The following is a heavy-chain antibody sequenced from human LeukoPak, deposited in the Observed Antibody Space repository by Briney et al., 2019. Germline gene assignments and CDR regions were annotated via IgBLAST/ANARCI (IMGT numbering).Heavy chain of an antibody. Sequence: GGSLRLSCAASGFTVSSNYMSWVRQAPGKGLGWGSVIYSGGSTYYADYVQGRFTISRDKSKNTLHLHMNSLTAEATAVHYCAREKRESYSSGWYGFDYWGQGTLVTVSS. CDR1: GFTVSSNY. V-gene: IGHV3-53*01. D-gene: IGHD6-19*01. CDR2: IYSGGST. J-gene: IGHJ4*02. CDR3: AREKRESYSSGWYGFDY.